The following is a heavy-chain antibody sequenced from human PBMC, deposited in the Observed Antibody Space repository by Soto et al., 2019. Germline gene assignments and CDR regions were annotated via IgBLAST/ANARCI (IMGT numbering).Heavy chain of an antibody. D-gene: IGHD2-15*01. V-gene: IGHV1-46*01. CDR2: INPSGGST. CDR3: ERDHEVVGPDY. CDR1: GYTFTSYY. Sequence: ASVKVSCKASGYTFTSYYMHWVRQAPGQGLEWMGIINPSGGSTSYAQKFQGRVTMTRDTSTSTVYMELSSLRSEDTAVYYCERDHEVVGPDYWGQGTLVTVSS. J-gene: IGHJ4*02.